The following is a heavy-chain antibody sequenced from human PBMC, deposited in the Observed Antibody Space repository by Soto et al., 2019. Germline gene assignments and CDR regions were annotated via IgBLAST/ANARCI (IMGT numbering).Heavy chain of an antibody. Sequence: ASVKVSCKASGGTFSSYAISWVRQAPGQGLEWMGGIIPIGGTTNYAQKFQGRVTMTRDTSTSTVYMELSSLRSEDTAVYYCARDGSGSNNWFDPWGQGTLVTVSS. D-gene: IGHD3-10*01. V-gene: IGHV1-69*05. CDR2: IIPIGGTT. CDR1: GGTFSSYA. J-gene: IGHJ5*02. CDR3: ARDGSGSNNWFDP.